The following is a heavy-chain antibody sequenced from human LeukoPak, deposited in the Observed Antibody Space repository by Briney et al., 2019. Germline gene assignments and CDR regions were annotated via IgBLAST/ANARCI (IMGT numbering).Heavy chain of an antibody. J-gene: IGHJ6*03. V-gene: IGHV4-34*01. Sequence: PSETLSLTCAVYGGSFSGYYWSWIRQPPGKGLEWIGEINHSGSTNYNPSLKSRVTISVDTSKNQFSLKLSSVTAADTAVYYCAGEGNIVVVPAAEPSYYYYYMDVWGKGTTVTVSS. D-gene: IGHD2-2*01. CDR2: INHSGST. CDR3: AGEGNIVVVPAAEPSYYYYYMDV. CDR1: GGSFSGYY.